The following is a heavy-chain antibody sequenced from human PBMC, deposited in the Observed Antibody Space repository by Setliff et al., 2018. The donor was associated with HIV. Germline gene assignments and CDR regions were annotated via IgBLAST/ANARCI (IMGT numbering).Heavy chain of an antibody. Sequence: PSETLSLTCAVYGGSFSGYYWSWIRQPPGKGLEWIGEINHSGSTNYNPSLKSRVTISVDKSKNQFSLNLSSVTAADTAVYYCASYVVYPTKDHYWGQGTLVTVS. CDR1: GGSFSGYY. J-gene: IGHJ4*02. CDR3: ASYVVYPTKDHY. V-gene: IGHV4-34*01. CDR2: INHSGST. D-gene: IGHD2-8*01.